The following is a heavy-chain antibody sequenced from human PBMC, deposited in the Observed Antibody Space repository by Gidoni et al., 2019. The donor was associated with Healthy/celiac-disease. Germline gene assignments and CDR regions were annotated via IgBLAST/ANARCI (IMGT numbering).Heavy chain of an antibody. J-gene: IGHJ6*02. CDR2: ISYDGSNK. CDR3: AREGSGSYLYGMDV. D-gene: IGHD3-10*01. CDR1: GSTFSSYA. V-gene: IGHV3-30*04. Sequence: QVQLVESGGGVVQPGRSLRPACAASGSTFSSYAMHWVRQAPGKGLEWVAVISYDGSNKYYADSVKGRFTISRDNSKNTLYLQMNSLRAEDTAVYYCAREGSGSYLYGMDVWGQGTTVTVSS.